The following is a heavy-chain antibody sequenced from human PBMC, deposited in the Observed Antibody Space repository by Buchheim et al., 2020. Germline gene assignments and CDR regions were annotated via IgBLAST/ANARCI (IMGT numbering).Heavy chain of an antibody. Sequence: EMQLLESGGGLVQAGGSLRLSCAASGFAFSSYAMAWVRQAPGKGLEWVSGISASGDGTYYADSVKGRFTISRDTSKNTLYLQMHSLRVEDTAVYHCAKVGVGDFDYWGQGTL. CDR1: GFAFSSYA. D-gene: IGHD3-16*01. CDR3: AKVGVGDFDY. CDR2: ISASGDGT. V-gene: IGHV3-23*01. J-gene: IGHJ4*02.